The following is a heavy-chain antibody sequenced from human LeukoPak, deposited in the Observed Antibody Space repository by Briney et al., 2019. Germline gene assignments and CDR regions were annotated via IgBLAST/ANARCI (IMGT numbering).Heavy chain of an antibody. D-gene: IGHD6-6*01. CDR1: GFTVSSNY. CDR2: IYSGGST. CDR3: ARGPDGGSSAGTHY. V-gene: IGHV3-66*01. Sequence: PWGSLRLSCAASGFTVSSNYMSWVRQAPGKGLEWVSVIYSGGSTYYAHSVKGRFTISTDNSKNTLYLQVNSLRAEDTAVYYCARGPDGGSSAGTHYWGQGTLVTVSS. J-gene: IGHJ4*02.